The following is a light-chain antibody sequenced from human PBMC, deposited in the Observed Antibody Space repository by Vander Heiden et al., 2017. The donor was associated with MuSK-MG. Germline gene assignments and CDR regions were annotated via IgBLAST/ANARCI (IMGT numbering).Light chain of an antibody. CDR3: QQSYRTPRI. Sequence: DIQMTQSPSSLSASVGDRVTITCRASQSISSYLNWYQQKPGKAPNLLIDAASSLQSGVPSRFSGSGSGTDLTRTSSSLQPEDVATDYCQQSYRTPRIFGPGTKVDIK. CDR2: AAS. CDR1: QSISSY. V-gene: IGKV1-39*01. J-gene: IGKJ3*01.